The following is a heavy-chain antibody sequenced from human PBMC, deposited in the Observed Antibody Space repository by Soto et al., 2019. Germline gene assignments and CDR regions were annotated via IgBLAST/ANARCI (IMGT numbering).Heavy chain of an antibody. Sequence: SVALSLSCSVAAAYTIGYYWSWIRKKAGKGLEWIGRIYTSGSTNYNPSLKSRVTMSVDTSKNQFSLKLSSVTAADTAVYYCAREPRYYDSTHNPGYWGQGTLVTVSS. CDR1: AAYTIGYY. CDR3: AREPRYYDSTHNPGY. J-gene: IGHJ4*02. V-gene: IGHV4-4*07. CDR2: IYTSGST. D-gene: IGHD3-22*01.